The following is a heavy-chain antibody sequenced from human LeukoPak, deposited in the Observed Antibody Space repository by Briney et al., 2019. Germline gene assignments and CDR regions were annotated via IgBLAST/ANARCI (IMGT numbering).Heavy chain of an antibody. CDR1: GGTFSSYA. Sequence: ASVKVSCKASGGTFSSYAISWVRQAPGQGLEWMGGIIPIFGTANYAQKFQGRVTITTDESTSTAYMELSSLRSEDTAVYYCAVQYSSSYYFDYWGQGTLVTVSS. D-gene: IGHD6-6*01. V-gene: IGHV1-69*05. J-gene: IGHJ4*02. CDR2: IIPIFGTA. CDR3: AVQYSSSYYFDY.